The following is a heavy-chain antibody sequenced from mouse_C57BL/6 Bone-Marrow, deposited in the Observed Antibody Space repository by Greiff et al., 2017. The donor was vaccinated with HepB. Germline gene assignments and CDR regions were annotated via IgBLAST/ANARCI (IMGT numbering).Heavy chain of an antibody. CDR2: IHPTSGST. CDR3: ARVTTVVAGEGFFDV. J-gene: IGHJ1*03. Sequence: QVQLQQPGAELVKPGASVKLSCKASGYTFTSYWMHWVKQRPGQGLEWIGMIHPTSGSTNYNEKFKSKATLTVDKSSSTAYMQLSSLTSEDSAVYGGARVTTVVAGEGFFDVWNTGNTVP. D-gene: IGHD1-1*01. CDR1: GYTFTSYW. V-gene: IGHV1-64*01.